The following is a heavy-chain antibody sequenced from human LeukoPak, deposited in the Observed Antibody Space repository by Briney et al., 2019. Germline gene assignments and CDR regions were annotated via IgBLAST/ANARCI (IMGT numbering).Heavy chain of an antibody. J-gene: IGHJ4*02. Sequence: GGSLRLSCAASGFTFSSYDMHWVRQATGKGLEWVSGIGTAGYPYYPGSVKGRFTISRENAKNSLYLQMNSLRAGDTAVYYCARANSRADSSSWHSYYFGYWGQGTLVTVSS. CDR1: GFTFSSYD. CDR3: ARANSRADSSSWHSYYFGY. CDR2: IGTAGYP. V-gene: IGHV3-13*05. D-gene: IGHD6-13*01.